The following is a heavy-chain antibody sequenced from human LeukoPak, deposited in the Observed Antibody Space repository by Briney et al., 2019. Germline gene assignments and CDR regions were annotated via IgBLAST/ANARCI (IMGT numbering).Heavy chain of an antibody. CDR3: ARPSAADYGSRWYSGGMDV. Sequence: GGSLRLSCAASGFTFSSYSMNWVRQAPGKGLEWVSSISSSSSYIYYADSVKGRFTISRDNAKNSLYLQMNSLRAEDTAVYYCARPSAADYGSRWYSGGMDVWGQGTTVTVSS. J-gene: IGHJ6*02. CDR1: GFTFSSYS. V-gene: IGHV3-21*01. CDR2: ISSSSSYI. D-gene: IGHD6-19*01.